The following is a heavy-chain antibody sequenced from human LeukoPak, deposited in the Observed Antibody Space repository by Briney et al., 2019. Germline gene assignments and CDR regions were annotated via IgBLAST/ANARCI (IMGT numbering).Heavy chain of an antibody. CDR1: GFTVSSNY. CDR3: ARDRVGGSPQGTERRPHYYYGMDV. J-gene: IGHJ6*04. CDR2: IYSGGST. V-gene: IGHV3-53*01. Sequence: GGSLRLSCAASGFTVSSNYMSWVRRAPGKGLEWVSVIYSGGSTYYADSVKGRFTISRDNSKNTLYLQMNSLRAEDTAVYYCARDRVGGSPQGTERRPHYYYGMDVWGKGTTVTVSS. D-gene: IGHD3-16*01.